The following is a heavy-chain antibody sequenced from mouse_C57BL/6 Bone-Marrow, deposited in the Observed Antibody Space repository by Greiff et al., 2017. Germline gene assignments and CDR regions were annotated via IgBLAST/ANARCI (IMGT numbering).Heavy chain of an antibody. V-gene: IGHV5-2*01. J-gene: IGHJ3*01. Sequence: EVKLMESGGGLVQPGESLKLSCESNEYEFPSHDMSWVRKTPEKRLELVAAINSDGGSTYYPDTMERRFIISRDNTKKTLYLQMSSLRSEDTALYYCARLGTTVGGFAYWGQGTLVTVSA. CDR3: ARLGTTVGGFAY. D-gene: IGHD1-1*01. CDR1: EYEFPSHD. CDR2: INSDGGST.